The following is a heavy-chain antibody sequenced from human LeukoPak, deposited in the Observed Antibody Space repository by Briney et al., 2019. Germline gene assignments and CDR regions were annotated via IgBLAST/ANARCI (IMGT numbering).Heavy chain of an antibody. Sequence: PGGSLRLSCAASGFTVSSNYMNWVRQAPGKGLEWVSVIYSGGSTYYADSVKGRFTISRDNSKNTLYLQMNSLRAEDTAVYYCARDLSYGRSGAFGIWGQGTMVTVSS. V-gene: IGHV3-53*01. D-gene: IGHD5-18*01. CDR1: GFTVSSNY. CDR2: IYSGGST. CDR3: ARDLSYGRSGAFGI. J-gene: IGHJ3*02.